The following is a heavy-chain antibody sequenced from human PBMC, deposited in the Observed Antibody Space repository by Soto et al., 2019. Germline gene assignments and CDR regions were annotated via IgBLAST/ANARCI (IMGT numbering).Heavy chain of an antibody. CDR2: ISYDGSNK. J-gene: IGHJ6*02. V-gene: IGHV3-30*18. Sequence: QVQLVESGGGVVQPGRSLRLSCAASGFTFSSYGMHWVRQAPGKGLEWVAVISYDGSNKYYADSVKGRFTISRDNSKNTLYLQMNSLRAEDTAVYYCAKDRGIFGRGSYYYYGMDVWGQGTTVTVSS. D-gene: IGHD3-3*01. CDR3: AKDRGIFGRGSYYYYGMDV. CDR1: GFTFSSYG.